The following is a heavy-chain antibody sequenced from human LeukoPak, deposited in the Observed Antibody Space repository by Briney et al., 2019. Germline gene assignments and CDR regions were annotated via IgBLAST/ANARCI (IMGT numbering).Heavy chain of an antibody. Sequence: GGSLRLSCTVSGDTVSSNHMSWVRQAPGKGLEGVSAIYSGGGTYYADSVKGRFTLSRDISKNTLYLQMNSLRAEDTAVYYCVRDASWGQGTLATVSS. CDR3: VRDAS. V-gene: IGHV3-66*01. J-gene: IGHJ4*02. CDR2: IYSGGGT. CDR1: GDTVSSNH.